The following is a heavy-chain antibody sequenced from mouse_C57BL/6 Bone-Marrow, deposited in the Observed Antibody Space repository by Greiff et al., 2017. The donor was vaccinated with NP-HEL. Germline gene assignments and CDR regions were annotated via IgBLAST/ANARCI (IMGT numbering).Heavy chain of an antibody. Sequence: EVQGVESGGGLVKPGGSLKLSCAASGFTFSSYAMSWVRQTPEKRLEWVATISDGGSYTYYPDNVKGRFTISRDNAKNNLYLQMSHLKSEDTAMYYCASYGSSYPAWFAYWGQGTLVTVSA. D-gene: IGHD1-1*01. CDR2: ISDGGSYT. CDR3: ASYGSSYPAWFAY. J-gene: IGHJ3*01. V-gene: IGHV5-4*01. CDR1: GFTFSSYA.